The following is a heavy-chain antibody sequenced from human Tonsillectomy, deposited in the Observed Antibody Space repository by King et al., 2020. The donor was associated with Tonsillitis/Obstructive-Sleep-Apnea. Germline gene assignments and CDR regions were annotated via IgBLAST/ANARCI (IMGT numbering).Heavy chain of an antibody. V-gene: IGHV4-34*01. CDR3: ASGPTQFGYCSTTSCYDTWFDP. Sequence: VQLQQWGAGLLKPSETLSLICAVYGGSFSGYYWSWVRQPPGKGLEWIGEINHSGSTNYNPSLKSRVTISVDTSNNQFSLRRNSVTAADTAVYYCASGPTQFGYCSTTSCYDTWFDPWGQGIVVTVSS. CDR1: GGSFSGYY. J-gene: IGHJ5*02. CDR2: INHSGST. D-gene: IGHD2-2*03.